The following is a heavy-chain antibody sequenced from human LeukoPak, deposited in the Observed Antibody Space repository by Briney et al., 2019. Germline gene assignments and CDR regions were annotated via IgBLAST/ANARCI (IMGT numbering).Heavy chain of an antibody. J-gene: IGHJ4*02. Sequence: SETLSLTCTVSGGSISSSSYYWGWIRQPPGKGLEWIGSIYYSGSTYYNPSLKSRVTISVDTSKNQFSLKLSSVTAADTAVYYCASCVWGSSGQYYFDYWGQGTLVTVSS. CDR3: ASCVWGSSGQYYFDY. V-gene: IGHV4-39*07. D-gene: IGHD6-19*01. CDR1: GGSISSSSYY. CDR2: IYYSGST.